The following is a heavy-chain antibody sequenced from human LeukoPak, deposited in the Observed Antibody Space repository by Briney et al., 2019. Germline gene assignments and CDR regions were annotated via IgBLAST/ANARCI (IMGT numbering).Heavy chain of an antibody. J-gene: IGHJ4*02. CDR3: ARIRRDGYSPHCFDS. CDR1: GFSLNTSGMC. Sequence: ESGPTLVKPTQTLTLTCTISGFSLNTSGMCVSWIRQPPGKALEWLARIDWDDEKYYTTSLKTRLTISRDTSKNQVVLRMTNMDPVDTATYYCARIRRDGYSPHCFDSWGQGALVTVSS. V-gene: IGHV2-70*11. CDR2: IDWDDEK. D-gene: IGHD5-24*01.